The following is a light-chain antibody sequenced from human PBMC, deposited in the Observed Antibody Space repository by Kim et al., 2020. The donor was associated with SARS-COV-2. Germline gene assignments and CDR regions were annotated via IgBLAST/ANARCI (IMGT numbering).Light chain of an antibody. J-gene: IGKJ1*01. CDR1: EGISSY. Sequence: ESTGDRVTLTFRGSEGISSYLAWYQQKPGKAPKLLIYAASTLQSGVPSRFSGSGSGTDFTLTISCLQSEDFATYYCQQYYSYPRTFGQGTKVDIK. CDR2: AAS. V-gene: IGKV1-8*01. CDR3: QQYYSYPRT.